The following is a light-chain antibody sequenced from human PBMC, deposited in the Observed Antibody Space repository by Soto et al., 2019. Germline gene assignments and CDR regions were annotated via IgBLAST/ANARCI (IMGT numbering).Light chain of an antibody. CDR1: SSDVGGYNY. V-gene: IGLV2-8*01. J-gene: IGLJ2*01. CDR3: SSHAGSNTFVV. CDR2: EVS. Sequence: QSALTQPPSASGSPGQSVTISCTGTSSDVGGYNYVSWYQHHPGKAPKVMIYEVSKRPSGVSDRFSGSKSGNTASLTVSGLQADDEADYYCSSHAGSNTFVVFGGGTKVTVL.